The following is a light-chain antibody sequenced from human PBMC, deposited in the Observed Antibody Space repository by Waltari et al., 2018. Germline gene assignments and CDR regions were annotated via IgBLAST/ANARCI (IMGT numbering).Light chain of an antibody. J-gene: IGKJ1*01. Sequence: EIVLTQSPGTLSLSPGERATLSCRASQRVSRTLAWYQQKLGQAPRLLIYDASSMATGIPDRFSGSGSGTDFSLTISRLEPEDFAVYYCQKYGTLPATFGQGTKVEIK. CDR1: QRVSRT. CDR2: DAS. CDR3: QKYGTLPAT. V-gene: IGKV3-20*01.